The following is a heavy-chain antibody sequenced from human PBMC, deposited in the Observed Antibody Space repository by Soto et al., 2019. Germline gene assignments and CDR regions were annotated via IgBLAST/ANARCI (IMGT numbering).Heavy chain of an antibody. V-gene: IGHV3-53*04. D-gene: IGHD6-13*01. CDR2: IYSGGST. CDR3: ATGYWGIAAAGDDAFDI. CDR1: GFTVSSNY. Sequence: GGSLRLSCAASGFTVSSNYMSWVRQAPGKGLEWVSVIYSGGSTYYADSVKGRFTISRRNSKTTLYLQMNSLRAEDTAVDYCATGYWGIAAAGDDAFDIWGQGTMVTVSS. J-gene: IGHJ3*02.